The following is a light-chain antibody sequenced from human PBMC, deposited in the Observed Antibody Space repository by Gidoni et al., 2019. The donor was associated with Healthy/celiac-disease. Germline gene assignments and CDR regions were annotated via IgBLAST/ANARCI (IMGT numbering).Light chain of an antibody. CDR3: YSTDSSVNHRV. CDR2: EDS. V-gene: IGLV3-10*01. CDR1: ALPKKY. Sequence: SYELTHPPSVSVSPGQTARITCPGDALPKKYAYWYQQKSGQAPVLVIYEDSKRPSGIPERFSGSSSGTMATLTISGAQVEDEADYYCYSTDSSVNHRVFGGGTKLTVL. J-gene: IGLJ2*01.